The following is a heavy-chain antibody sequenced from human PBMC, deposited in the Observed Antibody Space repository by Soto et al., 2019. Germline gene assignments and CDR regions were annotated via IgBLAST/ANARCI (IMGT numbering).Heavy chain of an antibody. CDR1: GFTFSSYG. D-gene: IGHD3-9*01. CDR2: IWYDGSNK. CDR3: ARGPIPGRYLRTYYYYGMDV. J-gene: IGHJ6*02. V-gene: IGHV3-33*01. Sequence: QVQLVESGGGVVQPGRSLRLSCAASGFTFSSYGMHWVRQAPGKGLEWVAVIWYDGSNKYYADSVKGRFTISGENSKNPHYLQMNSLRAEDTAVYYCARGPIPGRYLRTYYYYGMDVWGQGTTVTVSS.